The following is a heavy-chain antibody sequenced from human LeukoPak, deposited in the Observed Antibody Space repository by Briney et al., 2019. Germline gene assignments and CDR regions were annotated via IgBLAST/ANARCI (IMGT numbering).Heavy chain of an antibody. V-gene: IGHV4-39*07. CDR2: IHYSGNT. CDR1: GGSISSRSYY. CDR3: AKVPFYYFYYIDV. D-gene: IGHD4/OR15-4a*01. Sequence: PSETLSLTCTVSGGSISSRSYYWGWIRQPPGKGLEWIGSIHYSGNTYYNSSLKSRVTVSVDTSKSQFSLNLSSVTAADTAVYYCAKVPFYYFYYIDVWGKGTTVT. J-gene: IGHJ6*03.